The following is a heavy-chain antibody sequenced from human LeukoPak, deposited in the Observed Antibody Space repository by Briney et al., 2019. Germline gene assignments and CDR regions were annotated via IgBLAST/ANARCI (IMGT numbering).Heavy chain of an antibody. CDR3: ARQIDGYLYFDY. D-gene: IGHD5-18*01. J-gene: IGHJ4*02. CDR2: IYYSGST. CDR1: GGPISVYY. V-gene: IGHV4-59*08. Sequence: SETLSLTCTVSGGPISVYYWSWIRQPPGKGLEWLGWIYYSGSTTYNPSLKSRVTISVETSKNQYSLKLSSVTAAVTAVYYCARQIDGYLYFDYWGQGTLVTVSS.